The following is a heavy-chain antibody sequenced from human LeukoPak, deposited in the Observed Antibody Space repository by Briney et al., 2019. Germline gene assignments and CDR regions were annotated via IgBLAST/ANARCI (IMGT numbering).Heavy chain of an antibody. J-gene: IGHJ5*01. D-gene: IGHD3-10*01. V-gene: IGHV3-30*18. CDR3: AKDFGRITLVRGVIRASGLDS. CDR2: ISYDGTNP. Sequence: GRSLSLSCAASGFTFSSFGMHWVRQAPGKGLEWVAVISYDGTNPCYADSVKGRFTISRDNSKNTLFLHMNSLRAEDTAVYYCAKDFGRITLVRGVIRASGLDSWGQGTLVTVSS. CDR1: GFTFSSFG.